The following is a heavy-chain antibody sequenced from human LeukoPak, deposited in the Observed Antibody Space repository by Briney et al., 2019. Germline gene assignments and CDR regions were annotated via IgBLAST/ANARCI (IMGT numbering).Heavy chain of an antibody. CDR3: ATGPGYCSGGSCLVNNY. CDR1: GYTLTELS. Sequence: GASVKVSCKVSGYTLTELSMHWVRQAPGKGLEWMGGFDPEDGETIYAQKFQGRVTMTEDTSTDTAYMELSSLRSEDTAVYYCATGPGYCSGGSCLVNNYWGQGTPVTVSS. J-gene: IGHJ4*02. D-gene: IGHD2-15*01. CDR2: FDPEDGET. V-gene: IGHV1-24*01.